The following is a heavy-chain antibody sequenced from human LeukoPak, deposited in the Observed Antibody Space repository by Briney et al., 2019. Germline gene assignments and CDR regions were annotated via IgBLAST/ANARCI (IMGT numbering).Heavy chain of an antibody. CDR1: GYTFTSYD. Sequence: ASVMVSCKASGYTFTSYDINWVRQPTGQGLEWMGWMNPNSGNTGYAQKFQGRVTMTRNTSISTAYMELSSLRSEDTAVYYCARVRGGGDYSYMDVWGKGTTVTVSS. CDR2: MNPNSGNT. CDR3: ARVRGGGDYSYMDV. D-gene: IGHD3-16*01. J-gene: IGHJ6*03. V-gene: IGHV1-8*01.